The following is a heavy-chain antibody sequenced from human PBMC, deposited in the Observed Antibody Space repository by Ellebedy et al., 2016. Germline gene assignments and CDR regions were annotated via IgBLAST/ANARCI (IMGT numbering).Heavy chain of an antibody. CDR3: TNIFQSGSYRDY. V-gene: IGHV3-73*01. CDR2: IRSKTHSYAT. J-gene: IGHJ4*02. Sequence: GGSLRLXCAASGFAFSGSAIHWVRQTPGKGLEWVGRIRSKTHSYATTYAASVKDRFTISRDDSKNTAYLQMNSLKTEDTAVYYCTNIFQSGSYRDYWGQGTLVTVSS. CDR1: GFAFSGSA. D-gene: IGHD1-26*01.